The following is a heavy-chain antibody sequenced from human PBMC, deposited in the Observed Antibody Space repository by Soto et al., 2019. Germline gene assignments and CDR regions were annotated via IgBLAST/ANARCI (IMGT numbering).Heavy chain of an antibody. J-gene: IGHJ5*02. Sequence: ASVKVSCKASGYTFTSYGISWVRQAPGQGLEWMGWTSAYNGNTNYAQKLQGRVTMTTDTSTSTAYMELRSLRSDDTAVYYCARALPYYDILTGYFNWFDPWGQGTLVTVSS. D-gene: IGHD3-9*01. CDR2: TSAYNGNT. CDR1: GYTFTSYG. CDR3: ARALPYYDILTGYFNWFDP. V-gene: IGHV1-18*01.